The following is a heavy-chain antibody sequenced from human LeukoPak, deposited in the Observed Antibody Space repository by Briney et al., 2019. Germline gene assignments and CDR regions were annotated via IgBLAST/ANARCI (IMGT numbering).Heavy chain of an antibody. Sequence: GGSLRLSCAASGFTFSDYYMSWIRQAPGKGLEWVSYISSSSSSYTNYADSVKGRFTISRDNAKNSLYLQMNSLRAEDTAVYYCARYRFGELTYGMDVWGKGTTVTVSS. CDR2: ISSSSSSYT. V-gene: IGHV3-11*06. D-gene: IGHD3-10*01. CDR3: ARYRFGELTYGMDV. CDR1: GFTFSDYY. J-gene: IGHJ6*04.